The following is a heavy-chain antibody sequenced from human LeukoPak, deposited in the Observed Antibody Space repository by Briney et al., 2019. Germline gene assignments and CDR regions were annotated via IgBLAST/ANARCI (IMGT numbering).Heavy chain of an antibody. Sequence: SQTLSLTCTVSGGSISSGEYHGSWIRQSPGKGLEWIGYIYHRGSTYDNPSLKSRVTISVDTSKNQFSLKLSSVTAADTAVYYCARVGVSSFHDTFDLWGPGTMVTVSS. CDR2: IYHRGST. V-gene: IGHV4-30-4*01. J-gene: IGHJ3*01. CDR1: GGSISSGEYH. CDR3: ARVGVSSFHDTFDL. D-gene: IGHD3-16*01.